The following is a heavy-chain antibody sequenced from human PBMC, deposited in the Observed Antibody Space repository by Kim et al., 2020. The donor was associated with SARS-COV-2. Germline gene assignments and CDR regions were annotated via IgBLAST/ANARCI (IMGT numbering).Heavy chain of an antibody. D-gene: IGHD4-17*01. Sequence: YNPSLKSRVTISVDTSKNQFSLKLSSVTAADTAVYYCARSVQDYDFYFDYWGQGTLVTVSS. J-gene: IGHJ4*02. V-gene: IGHV4-31*02. CDR3: ARSVQDYDFYFDY.